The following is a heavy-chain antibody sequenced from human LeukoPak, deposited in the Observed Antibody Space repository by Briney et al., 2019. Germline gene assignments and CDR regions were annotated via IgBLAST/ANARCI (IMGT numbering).Heavy chain of an antibody. CDR3: ARQRGSGCLDY. Sequence: PGGSLRLSCAASRFTLSNYWMSRVRQAPGKGLEWVANIKQDGSETYYVDFVKGRFTISRDNAKNSLSLQMNSLRAEDTAVYYCARQRGSGCLDYWGQGTLVTVSS. CDR2: IKQDGSET. D-gene: IGHD6-19*01. CDR1: RFTLSNYW. V-gene: IGHV3-7*01. J-gene: IGHJ4*02.